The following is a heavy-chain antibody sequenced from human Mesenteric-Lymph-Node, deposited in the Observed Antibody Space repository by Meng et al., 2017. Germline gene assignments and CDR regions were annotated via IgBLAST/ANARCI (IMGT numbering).Heavy chain of an antibody. CDR1: GGSFSAFY. J-gene: IGHJ5*02. Sequence: SETLSLTCAVSGGSFSAFYWSWIRQPPGKGLEWIGQINPSGSTNYNPSLKSRVTISVDTSKNEFSLKLHSVTAADMAIYYCAVPTVSSGWYDNWGQGTLVTVSS. V-gene: IGHV4-34*01. CDR3: AVPTVSSGWYDN. CDR2: INPSGST. D-gene: IGHD6-19*01.